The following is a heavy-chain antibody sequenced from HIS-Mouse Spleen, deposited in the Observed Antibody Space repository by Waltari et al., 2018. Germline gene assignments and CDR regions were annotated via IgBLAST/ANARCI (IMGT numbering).Heavy chain of an antibody. V-gene: IGHV4-34*01. Sequence: QVQLQQWGAGLLKPSENLSLTCAVYGGSFSGYYWSWIRQPPGKGLEWIGEINHSGSTNYNPSLKSRVTISVDTSKNQFSLKLSSVTAADTAVYYCARGQGWGIDAFDIWGQGTMVTVSS. J-gene: IGHJ3*02. CDR2: INHSGST. CDR1: GGSFSGYY. D-gene: IGHD3-16*01. CDR3: ARGQGWGIDAFDI.